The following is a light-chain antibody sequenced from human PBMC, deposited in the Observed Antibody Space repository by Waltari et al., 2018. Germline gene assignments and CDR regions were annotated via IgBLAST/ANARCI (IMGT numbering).Light chain of an antibody. CDR3: QHYNIWPWT. CDR1: QSAKTS. CDR2: RAA. Sequence: EVVMTQSPATLSVSPGERVSLSCRASQSAKTSLAWYQQTPGQAPRLLIDRAAPRAAAVPARFSGSASGTEFTLTISSLQSEDSAIYYCQHYNIWPWTFGPGTNVDIK. J-gene: IGKJ1*01. V-gene: IGKV3D-15*01.